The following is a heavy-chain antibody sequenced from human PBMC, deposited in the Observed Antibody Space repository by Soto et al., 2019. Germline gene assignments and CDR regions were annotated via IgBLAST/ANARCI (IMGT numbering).Heavy chain of an antibody. CDR1: GGTFSSYR. D-gene: IGHD6-13*01. Sequence: QVHLVQSGAEVKSPGASVKVSCKASGGTFSSYRINWVRQAPGQGLEWVGGIVPIYRTADYAQKFQGRVTITADESARTSYMELRSLKSQDTAVYYCVRDSGAKLSSSWGQGTLVTVSS. J-gene: IGHJ4*02. V-gene: IGHV1-69*13. CDR2: IVPIYRTA. CDR3: VRDSGAKLSSS.